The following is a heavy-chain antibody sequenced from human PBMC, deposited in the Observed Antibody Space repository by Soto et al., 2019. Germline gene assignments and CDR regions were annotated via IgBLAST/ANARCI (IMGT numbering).Heavy chain of an antibody. CDR1: GFTFSTSW. CDR3: VRGCGSASCPYSLHV. J-gene: IGHJ6*03. D-gene: IGHD2-2*01. Sequence: EVQLVESGGGLVQPGGSLRLSCAASGFTFSTSWMSWVRQAPGKGLEWVASIRQEGSEKDYVDSVEGQCTISRDNAKYSLHLQNDSVRVEDTAVYHCVRGCGSASCPYSLHVWGKGNTVAPSS. CDR2: IRQEGSEK. V-gene: IGHV3-7*01.